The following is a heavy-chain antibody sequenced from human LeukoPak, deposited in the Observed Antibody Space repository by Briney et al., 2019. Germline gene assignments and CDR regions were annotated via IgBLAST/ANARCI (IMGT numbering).Heavy chain of an antibody. D-gene: IGHD4-17*01. Sequence: GGSLRLSCAASGFTFSTYNMHWVRQAPGKGLEWVAFIRYDGSDDDYTDSVKGRFTISRDNSKNTLYLQMNSLRAEDTAVYYCARDLRDYGDQPDAFDIWGQGTMVTVSS. CDR1: GFTFSTYN. J-gene: IGHJ3*02. CDR3: ARDLRDYGDQPDAFDI. V-gene: IGHV3-30*02. CDR2: IRYDGSDD.